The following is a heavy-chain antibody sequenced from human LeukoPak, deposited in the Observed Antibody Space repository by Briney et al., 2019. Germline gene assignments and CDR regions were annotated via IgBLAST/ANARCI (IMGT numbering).Heavy chain of an antibody. D-gene: IGHD4-17*01. V-gene: IGHV1-18*01. J-gene: IGHJ4*02. CDR1: GYTFTSYG. Sequence: ASVKVSCKASGYTFTSYGISWVRQAPGQGLEWMGWISAYNGNTNYAQKLQGRVTMTTDTSTSTAYMELRGLRSDDTAVYYCARAGRLQYGDYVAFDYWGQGTLVTVSS. CDR3: ARAGRLQYGDYVAFDY. CDR2: ISAYNGNT.